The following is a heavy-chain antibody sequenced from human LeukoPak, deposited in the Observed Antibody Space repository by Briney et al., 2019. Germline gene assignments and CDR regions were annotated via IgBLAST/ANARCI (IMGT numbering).Heavy chain of an antibody. CDR3: GRGSLYGDYFDY. CDR1: GGSFSGYY. J-gene: IGHJ4*02. Sequence: SETLSLTYAVYGGSFSGYYWSWLRQPPGKGLEWIGEINHSGSTHNNPSLKRRVTLSIDTSKKQFSLKLSSVTAADTAVYYCGRGSLYGDYFDYWGQGTLVTVSS. V-gene: IGHV4-34*01. D-gene: IGHD4-17*01. CDR2: INHSGST.